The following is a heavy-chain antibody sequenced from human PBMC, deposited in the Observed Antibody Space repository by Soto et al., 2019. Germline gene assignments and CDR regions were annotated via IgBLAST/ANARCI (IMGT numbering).Heavy chain of an antibody. CDR2: ISANSGDT. V-gene: IGHV1-18*04. CDR1: GYTFANYC. J-gene: IGHJ3*02. D-gene: IGHD3-22*01. Sequence: GASVKVSCKASGYTFANYCSGWVRQAPGQGLEWMGGISANSGDTNYAQKVLGRVTMTTDTSMRTAYMELRSLRADYTAVYYCARDCSGYPCWYAVEIWGQGTLVTVSS. CDR3: ARDCSGYPCWYAVEI.